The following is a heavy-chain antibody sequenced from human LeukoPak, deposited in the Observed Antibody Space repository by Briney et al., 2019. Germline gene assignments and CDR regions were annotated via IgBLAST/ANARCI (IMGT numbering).Heavy chain of an antibody. Sequence: PGGSLRLSCAASGFTFSSYWMSWVRQAPGKGLEWVANIKQDGSEKYYVDSVKGRFTISRDNAKNSLYLQMNSLRAEDTAVYYCARDLSIVTYYDFLSGYAGFDYWGQGTLVTVSS. J-gene: IGHJ4*02. D-gene: IGHD3-3*01. V-gene: IGHV3-7*01. CDR1: GFTFSSYW. CDR3: ARDLSIVTYYDFLSGYAGFDY. CDR2: IKQDGSEK.